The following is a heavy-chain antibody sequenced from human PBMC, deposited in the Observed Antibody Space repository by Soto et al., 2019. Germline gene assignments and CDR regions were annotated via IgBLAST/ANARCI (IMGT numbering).Heavy chain of an antibody. CDR3: AKLTPPTHYCSGSYFGL. CDR2: ISGSGGST. Sequence: LRLSCAASGFTFSSYAMSWVHQAPGKGLEWVSAISGSGGSTYYADSVKGRFTISRDNSKNTLYLQMNSLRAEDTAVYYCAKLTPPTHYCSGSYFGLCGQGTLVTVSS. D-gene: IGHD3-10*01. CDR1: GFTFSSYA. V-gene: IGHV3-23*01. J-gene: IGHJ4*02.